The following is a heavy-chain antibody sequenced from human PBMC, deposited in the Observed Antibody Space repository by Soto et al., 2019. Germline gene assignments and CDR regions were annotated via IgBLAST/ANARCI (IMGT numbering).Heavy chain of an antibody. V-gene: IGHV5-51*01. CDR2: IYPDDSDT. J-gene: IGHJ4*02. D-gene: IGHD3-22*01. CDR1: GYSFTNYW. Sequence: PGASLKISCKGSGYSFTNYWIGSVRQIPGKGLEWMGVIYPDDSDTRYSPSFQGQVTISADKSISTAYLQWNSLKAADTATYYCVRGYSHIDSWGQGTLVTVSS. CDR3: VRGYSHIDS.